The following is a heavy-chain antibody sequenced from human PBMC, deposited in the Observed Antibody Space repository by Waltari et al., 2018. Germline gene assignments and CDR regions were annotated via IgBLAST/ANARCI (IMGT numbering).Heavy chain of an antibody. Sequence: QLPLQESGPGMVRPSGTLSFTCTVSSAPISSPHWWTWVRQTPPKGLEWIGEIYSLGHTNYNPSFESRISMSVDKSRNQFSLEMKSVTAADTAVYYCARCASTSCYGGWIDPWGQGTLVTVFS. J-gene: IGHJ5*02. CDR3: ARCASTSCYGGWIDP. D-gene: IGHD2-2*01. CDR1: SAPISSPHW. V-gene: IGHV4-4*02. CDR2: IYSLGHT.